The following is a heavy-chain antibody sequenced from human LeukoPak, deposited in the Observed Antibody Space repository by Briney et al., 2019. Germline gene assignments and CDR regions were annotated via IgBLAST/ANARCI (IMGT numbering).Heavy chain of an antibody. CDR3: ARLRDIVVVQAAFLDY. CDR2: ISAYNGNP. D-gene: IGHD2-2*01. J-gene: IGHJ4*02. Sequence: ASVKVSCKASGGTFTSYTISWVRQAPGQGLEWMGWISAYNGNPNHAKKLQGRVTMTTDTSTSTADMELRSLRSYDTAVYYCARLRDIVVVQAAFLDYWGQGTLVTVSS. CDR1: GGTFTSYT. V-gene: IGHV1-18*04.